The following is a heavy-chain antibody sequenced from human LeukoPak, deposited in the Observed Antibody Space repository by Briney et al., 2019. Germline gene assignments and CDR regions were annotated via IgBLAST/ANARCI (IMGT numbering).Heavy chain of an antibody. CDR1: GFTFSDYW. J-gene: IGHJ4*02. CDR2: INHDGTSK. Sequence: TGGSLRLSCAASGFTFSDYWMTWVRQAPGKGLEWVANINHDGTSKYYVDSVKSRFTISRDNAKNSLYLQMNSQRVDDTAVYYCARMGRLDYWGQGTLVSVSS. D-gene: IGHD5-24*01. CDR3: ARMGRLDY. V-gene: IGHV3-7*01.